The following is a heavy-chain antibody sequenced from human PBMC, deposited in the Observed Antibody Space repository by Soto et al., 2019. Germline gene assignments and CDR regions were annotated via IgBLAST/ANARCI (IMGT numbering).Heavy chain of an antibody. CDR1: GFSFRNYA. CDR2: ISGGGGST. Sequence: DEQLVESGGGSLQPGGSLRLSCAASGFSFRNYAMTWVRQSPGKGLEWVSLISGGGGSTNYADAVKGRFSISRDNSQNMLDLQMNGLRGEDTALYSFAKLKGGLGRFYGMDAWGQGTMVIVSS. J-gene: IGHJ6*02. V-gene: IGHV3-23*04. D-gene: IGHD3-3*01. CDR3: AKLKGGLGRFYGMDA.